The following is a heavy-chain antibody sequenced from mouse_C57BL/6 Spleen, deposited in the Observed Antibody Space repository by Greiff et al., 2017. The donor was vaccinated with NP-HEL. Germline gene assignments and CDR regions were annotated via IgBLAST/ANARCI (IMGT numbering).Heavy chain of an antibody. D-gene: IGHD2-5*01. Sequence: QVQLQQSGAELAKPGASVKLSCKASGYTFTSYWMHWVKQRPGQGLEWIGYINPSSGYTKYNQKFKDKATLTADKSSRTAYMQLSSLTYEDSAVYYCARFYSNSAWFAYWGQGTLVTVSA. J-gene: IGHJ3*01. CDR1: GYTFTSYW. CDR2: INPSSGYT. CDR3: ARFYSNSAWFAY. V-gene: IGHV1-7*01.